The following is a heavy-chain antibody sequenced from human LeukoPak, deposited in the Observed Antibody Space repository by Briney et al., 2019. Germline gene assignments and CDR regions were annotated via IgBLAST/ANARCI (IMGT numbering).Heavy chain of an antibody. J-gene: IGHJ4*02. Sequence: SETLSFTCTVSGGSISSYYWSWIRQPPGKGLEWIGYIYYSGSTNYNPSLKSRVTISVDTSKNQFSLKLSSVTAADTAVYYCARRRGYSGYVIDYWGQGTLVTVSS. CDR2: IYYSGST. CDR1: GGSISSYY. CDR3: ARRRGYSGYVIDY. V-gene: IGHV4-59*08. D-gene: IGHD5-12*01.